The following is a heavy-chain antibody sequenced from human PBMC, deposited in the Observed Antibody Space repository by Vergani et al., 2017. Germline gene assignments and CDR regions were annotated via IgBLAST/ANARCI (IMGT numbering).Heavy chain of an antibody. D-gene: IGHD3-16*02. V-gene: IGHV5-10-1*03. CDR3: ARDYDYVWGSYRFID. CDR1: GYSFTSYW. J-gene: IGHJ4*02. Sequence: EVQLVQSGAEVKKPGESLRISCKGSGYSFTSYWISWVRQMPGKGLEWMGSIDPSDSYTNYSPSFQGHVTISADKSISTAYLQWSSLKASDTAMYYCARDYDYVWGSYRFIDWGQGTLVTVSS. CDR2: IDPSDSYT.